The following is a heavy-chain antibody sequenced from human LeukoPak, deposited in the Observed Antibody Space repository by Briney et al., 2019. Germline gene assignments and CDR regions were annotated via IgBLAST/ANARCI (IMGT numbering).Heavy chain of an antibody. J-gene: IGHJ4*02. D-gene: IGHD2-21*02. CDR2: IYYSGTT. Sequence: SETLSLTCTVSGGSISSSSSYWGWIRQSAGQGLEWIGVIYYSGTTYYNPSLESRVTISIDTSRNQFSLKLNSMTAADTAVYYCARPAYCGYDCYFDDYWGQGTLVTVSS. CDR3: ARPAYCGYDCYFDDY. V-gene: IGHV4-39*01. CDR1: GGSISSSSSY.